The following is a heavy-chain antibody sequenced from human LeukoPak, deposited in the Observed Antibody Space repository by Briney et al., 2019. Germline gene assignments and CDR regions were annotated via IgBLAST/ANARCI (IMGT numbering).Heavy chain of an antibody. Sequence: SETLSLTCAVYGGSFSGYYWSWIRQPPGKGLEWIGEINHSGSTNYNPSLKSRVTISVDTSKNQFPLKLSSVTAADTAVYYCARRGLRFLELTRRDAFDIWGQGTMVTVSS. CDR2: INHSGST. D-gene: IGHD3-3*01. CDR3: ARRGLRFLELTRRDAFDI. CDR1: GGSFSGYY. V-gene: IGHV4-34*01. J-gene: IGHJ3*02.